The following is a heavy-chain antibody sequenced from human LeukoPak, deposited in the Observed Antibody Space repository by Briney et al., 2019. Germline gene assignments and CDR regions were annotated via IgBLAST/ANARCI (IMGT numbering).Heavy chain of an antibody. CDR3: ARDPGDWTFDY. CDR1: GFTVSSNY. CDR2: IYSGGST. J-gene: IGHJ4*02. V-gene: IGHV3-53*01. Sequence: GGSLRLSCAASGFTVSSNYMSWVRQAPGKGLEWVSVIYSGGSTYYADSVKGRFTISRDNSKNTLYLQMNSLRAENTAVYYCARDPGDWTFDYWGQGTLVTVSS. D-gene: IGHD2-21*02.